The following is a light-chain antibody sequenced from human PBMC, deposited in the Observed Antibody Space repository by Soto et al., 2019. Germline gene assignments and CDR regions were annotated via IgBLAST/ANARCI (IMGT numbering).Light chain of an antibody. CDR1: QSISSY. CDR2: AAS. Sequence: DIQMTQSPSSLSASVGDRVTITCRASQSISSYLNWYQQKPGKAPKLLIYAASSLQSGVPSRFSGSGSGTDFTLTISSLQPEDFATYYCQQGYNTPWTFGLGTKVDIK. J-gene: IGKJ1*01. V-gene: IGKV1-39*01. CDR3: QQGYNTPWT.